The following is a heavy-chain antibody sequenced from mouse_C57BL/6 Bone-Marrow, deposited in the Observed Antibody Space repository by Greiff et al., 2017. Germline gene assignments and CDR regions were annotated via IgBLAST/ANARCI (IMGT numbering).Heavy chain of an antibody. J-gene: IGHJ4*01. CDR1: GYTFTSYW. D-gene: IGHD2-2*01. Sequence: VQLQQSGAELAKPGASVKLSCKASGYTFTSYWMHWVKQRPGQGLEWIGYINPSSGYTKYNQKFKDKATLTKDKSSSTAYMQLSSLTYEDSAVYYCARGLRSYAMDYWGQGTSVTVSS. V-gene: IGHV1-7*01. CDR2: INPSSGYT. CDR3: ARGLRSYAMDY.